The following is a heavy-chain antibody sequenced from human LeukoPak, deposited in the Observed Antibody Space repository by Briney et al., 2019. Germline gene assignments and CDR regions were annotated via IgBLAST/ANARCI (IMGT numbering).Heavy chain of an antibody. CDR1: GYTSTGYY. V-gene: IGHV1-2*02. Sequence: ASVKVSCKASGYTSTGYYMHWVRQAPGQGLEWMGWINPNSGGTNYAQKFQGRVTMTRDTSISTAYMELSRLRSDDTAVYYCAAGYSSSWSSFDYWGQGTLVTVSS. J-gene: IGHJ4*02. CDR3: AAGYSSSWSSFDY. D-gene: IGHD6-13*01. CDR2: INPNSGGT.